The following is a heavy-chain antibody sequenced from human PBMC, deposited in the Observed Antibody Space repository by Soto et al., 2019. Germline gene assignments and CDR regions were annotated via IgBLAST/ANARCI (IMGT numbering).Heavy chain of an antibody. D-gene: IGHD6-6*01. V-gene: IGHV4-39*01. Sequence: PSETLSLTCTVSGGSISSSSYYWGWIRQPPGKGLEWIGSIYYSGSTYYNPSLKSRVTISVDTSKNQFSLKLSSVTAADTAVYYCARAQYSSSTGVWFDPWGQGTLVTVSS. CDR3: ARAQYSSSTGVWFDP. J-gene: IGHJ5*02. CDR2: IYYSGST. CDR1: GGSISSSSYY.